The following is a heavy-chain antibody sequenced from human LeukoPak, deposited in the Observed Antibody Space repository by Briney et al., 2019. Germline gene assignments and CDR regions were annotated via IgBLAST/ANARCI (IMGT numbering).Heavy chain of an antibody. CDR1: GFTVSTNY. V-gene: IGHV3-66*01. CDR2: IYSGGST. Sequence: PGGSLRLSCAASGFTVSTNYMIWVRQAPGKGLEWVSIIYSGGSTYYADSVKGRFTISRDISQNTVYLQMNSLRAEDTAVYYCARDLGFSAYATVRGNDVEIWGQGTMVTVSS. J-gene: IGHJ3*02. CDR3: ARDLGFSAYATVRGNDVEI. D-gene: IGHD5-12*01.